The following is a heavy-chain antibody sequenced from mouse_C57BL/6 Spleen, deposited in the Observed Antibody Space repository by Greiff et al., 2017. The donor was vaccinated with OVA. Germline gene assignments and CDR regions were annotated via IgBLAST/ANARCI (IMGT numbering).Heavy chain of an antibody. Sequence: QVQLQQPGAELVKPGASVKLSCKASGYTFTSYWMQWVKQRPGQGLEWIGEIDPSDSYTNYNQKFKGKATLTVDTSSSTAYMQLSSLTSEDSAVYYCARRSNDGDYWGQGTTLTVSS. CDR1: GYTFTSYW. CDR2: IDPSDSYT. CDR3: ARRSNDGDY. J-gene: IGHJ2*01. D-gene: IGHD2-3*01. V-gene: IGHV1-50*01.